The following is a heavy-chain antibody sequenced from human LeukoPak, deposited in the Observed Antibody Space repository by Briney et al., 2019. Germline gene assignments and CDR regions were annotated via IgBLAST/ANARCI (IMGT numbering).Heavy chain of an antibody. CDR3: AKPVTDYDILTGYDY. D-gene: IGHD3-9*01. CDR1: GFTFSTYA. V-gene: IGHV3-23*01. J-gene: IGHJ4*02. Sequence: PGGSLRLSCSASGFTFSTYAMSWVRQAPGKGLEWVSALSASGAATKYADSVKGRFTISRDNSKNTVSLQMRGLRAEDTATYYCAKPVTDYDILTGYDYWGQGTLVTVSS. CDR2: LSASGAAT.